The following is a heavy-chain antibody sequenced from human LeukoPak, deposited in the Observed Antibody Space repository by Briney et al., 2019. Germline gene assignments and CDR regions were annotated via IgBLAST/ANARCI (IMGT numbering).Heavy chain of an antibody. CDR2: TNAGNGNT. V-gene: IGHV1-3*01. D-gene: IGHD7-27*01. CDR3: ARDSTGVSYYFDY. Sequence: ASVKVSCKASGYTFTSYAMHWVRQAPGQRLEWMGWTNAGNGNTKYSQKFQGRVTITRDTSASTAYMELSSLRSEDTAVYYCARDSTGVSYYFDYWGQGTLVTVSS. CDR1: GYTFTSYA. J-gene: IGHJ4*02.